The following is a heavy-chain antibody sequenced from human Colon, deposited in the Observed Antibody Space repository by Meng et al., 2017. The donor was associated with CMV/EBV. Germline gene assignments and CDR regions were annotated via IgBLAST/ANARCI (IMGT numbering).Heavy chain of an antibody. CDR1: GFTFGDFG. Sequence: GESLKISCATSGFTFGDFGMNWVRQAPGKGLEWVASISYGSSYMYYLDSVQGRFTISRDNTANSLYLQMNSLRAEDSAVYYCARQTSSSTYDFWGQGTLVTAPQ. J-gene: IGHJ4*02. CDR2: ISYGSSYM. V-gene: IGHV3-21*01. D-gene: IGHD1-1*01. CDR3: ARQTSSSTYDF.